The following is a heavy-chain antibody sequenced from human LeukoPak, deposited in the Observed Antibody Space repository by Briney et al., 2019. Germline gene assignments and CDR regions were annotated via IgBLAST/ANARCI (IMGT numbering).Heavy chain of an antibody. CDR1: GGTFISYA. J-gene: IGHJ3*02. Sequence: SVKVSCKASGGTFISYAISWVRQAPGQGLEWMGGIIPIFGTANYAQKFQGRVTITADESTSTAYMELSSLRSEDTAVYYCARGDTIFGVVPGAFDIWGQGTMVTVSS. CDR2: IIPIFGTA. CDR3: ARGDTIFGVVPGAFDI. V-gene: IGHV1-69*13. D-gene: IGHD3-3*01.